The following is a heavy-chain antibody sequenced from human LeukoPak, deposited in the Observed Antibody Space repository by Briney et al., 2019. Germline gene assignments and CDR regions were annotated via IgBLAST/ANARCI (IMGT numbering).Heavy chain of an antibody. V-gene: IGHV3-23*01. J-gene: IGHJ4*02. CDR3: AKGGYCTNGVCYELDY. CDR1: GFTFSSYA. Sequence: GGSLRLSCAASGFTFSSYAMSWVRQAPGKGLEWVSAISGSGGSTYYADSVKGRFTISRDNSKNTLYLQMNSLRAEDTAVYYCAKGGYCTNGVCYELDYWGQGTLVTVSS. CDR2: ISGSGGST. D-gene: IGHD2-8*01.